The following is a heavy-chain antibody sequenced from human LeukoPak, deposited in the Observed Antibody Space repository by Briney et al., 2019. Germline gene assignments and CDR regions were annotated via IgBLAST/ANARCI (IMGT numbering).Heavy chain of an antibody. D-gene: IGHD3-10*01. V-gene: IGHV4-39*07. J-gene: IGHJ4*02. CDR1: GGSISSSSYH. CDR3: ARAPPSTSGTYWRYFDY. Sequence: SETLSLTCTVSGGSISSSSYHWGWIRQPPGKGLEWIGNLYYSGSTYYNPSLKSRVTISVDTSKNQFSLRLTSVTAADTAFYYCARAPPSTSGTYWRYFDYWGQGTLVTVSS. CDR2: LYYSGST.